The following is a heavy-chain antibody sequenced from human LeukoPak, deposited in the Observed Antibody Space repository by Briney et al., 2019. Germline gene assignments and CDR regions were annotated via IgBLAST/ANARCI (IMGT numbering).Heavy chain of an antibody. CDR2: IYYSGST. J-gene: IGHJ5*02. CDR3: AREVRDSSSWYQQGFDP. V-gene: IGHV4-59*01. D-gene: IGHD6-13*01. Sequence: SETLSLTCAVYGGSFSGYYWSWLRQPPGKGLEWIGYIYYSGSTNYNPSLKSRVTISVDTSKNQFSLKLSSVTAADTAVYYCAREVRDSSSWYQQGFDPWGQGTLVTVSS. CDR1: GGSFSGYY.